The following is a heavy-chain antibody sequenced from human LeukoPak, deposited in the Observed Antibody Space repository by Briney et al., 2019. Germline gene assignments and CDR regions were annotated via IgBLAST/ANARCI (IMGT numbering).Heavy chain of an antibody. Sequence: SETLSLTCAVYGGSFSGYYWSWIRKPPGKGLEWIGETNHSGSTNYNPSLKSRVTISVDTSKNQFSLKLSSVTAADTAVYYCARGRGIAARPENYYYYYYGMDVWGQGTTVTVSS. CDR1: GGSFSGYY. V-gene: IGHV4-34*01. CDR2: TNHSGST. J-gene: IGHJ6*02. CDR3: ARGRGIAARPENYYYYYYGMDV. D-gene: IGHD6-6*01.